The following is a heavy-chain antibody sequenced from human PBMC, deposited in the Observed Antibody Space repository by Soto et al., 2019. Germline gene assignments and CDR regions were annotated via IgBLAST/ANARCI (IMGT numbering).Heavy chain of an antibody. CDR2: ISSSSTYI. Sequence: GSLRLSCAASGFTFSDYTMNWVRQAPGKGLEWVSSISSSSTYIYYADSVKGRFTISRDNAKNSLFLQMNSLRAEDTAVYYCARVYGSLEGYCSSTSCYISHWGQGVLVTVSS. D-gene: IGHD2-2*02. V-gene: IGHV3-21*01. CDR3: ARVYGSLEGYCSSTSCYISH. J-gene: IGHJ4*02. CDR1: GFTFSDYT.